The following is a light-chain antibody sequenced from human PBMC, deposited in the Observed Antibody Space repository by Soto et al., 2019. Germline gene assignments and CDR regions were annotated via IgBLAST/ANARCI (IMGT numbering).Light chain of an antibody. V-gene: IGKV1-33*01. CDR3: QQYDNXGIT. CDR2: ESS. CDR1: HDIITN. J-gene: IGKJ5*01. Sequence: RMTQSPSSLSASVGDRVSITCRASHDIITNLNWYQQMPGKDPKLLIYESSNVQTGVTSRFSGRGSGTEFVLTISSLQPEEIGTYYSQQYDNXGITSGQGTRLXI.